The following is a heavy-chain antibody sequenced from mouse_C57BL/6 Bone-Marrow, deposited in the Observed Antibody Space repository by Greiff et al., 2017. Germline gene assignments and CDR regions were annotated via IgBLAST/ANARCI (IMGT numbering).Heavy chain of an antibody. V-gene: IGHV1-69*01. CDR1: GYTFTSYW. Sequence: QVQLKQPGAELVMPGASVKLSCKASGYTFTSYWMHWVKQRPGQGLEWIGEIDPSDSYTNYNQKFKGKSTLTVDKSSSTAYMQLSSLTSEDSAVYYCARRDDYDDYFDYWGQGTTLTVSS. CDR3: ARRDDYDDYFDY. CDR2: IDPSDSYT. J-gene: IGHJ2*01. D-gene: IGHD2-4*01.